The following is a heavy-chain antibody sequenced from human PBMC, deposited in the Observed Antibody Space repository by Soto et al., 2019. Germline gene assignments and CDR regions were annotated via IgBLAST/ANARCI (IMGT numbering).Heavy chain of an antibody. V-gene: IGHV3-64D*08. CDR1: GFTFSSYA. CDR2: ISSNGGST. D-gene: IGHD6-6*01. J-gene: IGHJ5*02. Sequence: GGSLRLSCSASGFTFSSYAMHWVRQAPGKGLEYVSAISSNGGSTYYADSVKGRFTISRDNSKNTLYLQMSRLRAEDTAVYYCVIETPYSSSSDWFDPWGQGTLVTVSS. CDR3: VIETPYSSSSDWFDP.